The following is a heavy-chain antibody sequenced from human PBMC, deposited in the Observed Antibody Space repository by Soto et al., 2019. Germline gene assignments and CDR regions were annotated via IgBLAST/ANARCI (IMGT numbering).Heavy chain of an antibody. CDR1: GGSISSGGYY. CDR2: IYYSGST. V-gene: IGHV4-31*03. Sequence: QVQLQESGPGLVKPSQTLSLTCTVSGGSISSGGYYWSWIRQHPGKGLEWIGYIYYSGSTYYNPSLKSRVTISVDTSKNQFSLKLSSVAAADTAVYYCARALRIAAAGVNGFDYWGQGTLVTVSS. D-gene: IGHD6-13*01. CDR3: ARALRIAAAGVNGFDY. J-gene: IGHJ4*02.